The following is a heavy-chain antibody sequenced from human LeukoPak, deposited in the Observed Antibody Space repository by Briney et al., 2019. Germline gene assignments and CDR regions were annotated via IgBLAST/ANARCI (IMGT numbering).Heavy chain of an antibody. D-gene: IGHD3-22*01. V-gene: IGHV4-34*01. CDR1: GGSFSGYY. J-gene: IGHJ1*01. CDR3: ARGSDSSGYLH. CDR2: INHSGST. Sequence: SETLSLTCAVSGGSFSGYYWSWIRQPPGKGLEWIGEINHSGSTNYNPSLKSRVTISVDTSKNQFSLKLSSVTAADTAVYYCARGSDSSGYLHWGQGTLVTVSS.